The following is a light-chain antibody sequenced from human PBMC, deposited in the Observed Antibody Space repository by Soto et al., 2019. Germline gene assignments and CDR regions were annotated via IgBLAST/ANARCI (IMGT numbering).Light chain of an antibody. J-gene: IGKJ1*01. Sequence: IVLTQSPDTLSLSPGERATLSCRASQSVRAYLAWYQQKPGQAPRLLIYDASNRATGIPARFSGSGSGTDFTLTISSLEPEDFAVYYCQQRSNWPPKFGQGTKVDIK. CDR2: DAS. CDR1: QSVRAY. CDR3: QQRSNWPPK. V-gene: IGKV3-11*01.